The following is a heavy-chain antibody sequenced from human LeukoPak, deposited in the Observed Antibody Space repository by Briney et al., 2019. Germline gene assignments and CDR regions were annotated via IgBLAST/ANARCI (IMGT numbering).Heavy chain of an antibody. Sequence: SETLSLTCAVYGGSFSGYYWSWIRQPPGKGLEWIGEINHSGSTNYNPSLKSRVTISVDTSKNQFSLKLRSVTAADTAVYYCAIGRLVATTFDYWGQGTLVTVFS. J-gene: IGHJ4*02. V-gene: IGHV4-34*01. CDR3: AIGRLVATTFDY. D-gene: IGHD5-12*01. CDR2: INHSGST. CDR1: GGSFSGYY.